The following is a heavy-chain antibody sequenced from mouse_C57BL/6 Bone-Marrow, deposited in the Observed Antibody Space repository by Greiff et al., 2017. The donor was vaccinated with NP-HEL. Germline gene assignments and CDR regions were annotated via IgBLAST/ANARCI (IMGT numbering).Heavy chain of an antibody. V-gene: IGHV5-9-1*02. CDR2: ISSGGDYI. CDR3: TRGPYYYGSSYEGFAY. J-gene: IGHJ3*01. Sequence: DMKLVESGEGLVKPGGSLKLSCAASGFTFSSYAMSWVRQTPEKRLEWVAYISSGGDYIYYADTVKGRFTISRDNARNTLYLQMSSLKSEDTAMYYCTRGPYYYGSSYEGFAYWGQGTLVTVSA. CDR1: GFTFSSYA. D-gene: IGHD1-1*01.